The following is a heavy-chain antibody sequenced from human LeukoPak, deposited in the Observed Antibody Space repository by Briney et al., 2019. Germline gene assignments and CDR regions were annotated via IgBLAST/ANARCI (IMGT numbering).Heavy chain of an antibody. CDR3: AREARGMATNAHDAFDI. D-gene: IGHD5-24*01. Sequence: SETLSLTCAVYGGSFSGYYWSWIRQPPGKGLGWIGEINHSGSTNYNPSLKSRLTISVDTSKNQFSLKLSSLTAADTAVYYCAREARGMATNAHDAFDIWGQGTMVTVSS. CDR2: INHSGST. J-gene: IGHJ3*02. V-gene: IGHV4-34*01. CDR1: GGSFSGYY.